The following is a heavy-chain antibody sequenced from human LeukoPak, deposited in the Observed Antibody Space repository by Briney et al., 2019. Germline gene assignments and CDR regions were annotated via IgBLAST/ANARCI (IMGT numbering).Heavy chain of an antibody. CDR3: ARQGYTVSYYFLDY. CDR2: IYSTGST. V-gene: IGHV4-4*07. Sequence: SDTLSLTCDVSGGSVRSYWWGWVRQPAGKGLEWLGRIYSTGSTRFNPSLKSRLTLSIDTSTNQFSLKLTSVTAADTAVYFCARQGYTVSYYFLDYWSQGTLVSVSS. D-gene: IGHD1-26*01. CDR1: GGSVRSYW. J-gene: IGHJ4*02.